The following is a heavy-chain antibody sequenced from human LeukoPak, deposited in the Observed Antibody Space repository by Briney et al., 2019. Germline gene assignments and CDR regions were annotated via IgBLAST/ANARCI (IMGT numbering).Heavy chain of an antibody. CDR2: INPNSGGT. D-gene: IGHD6-6*01. V-gene: IGHV1-2*06. J-gene: IGHJ4*02. CDR1: GYTFTGYY. Sequence: APVKVSCKASGYTFTGYYMHWVRQAPGQGLEWMGRINPNSGGTNYAQKFQGRVTMTRDTSISTAYMELSRLRSDDTAVYYCARAGFEQLVPFPDYWGQGTLVTVSS. CDR3: ARAGFEQLVPFPDY.